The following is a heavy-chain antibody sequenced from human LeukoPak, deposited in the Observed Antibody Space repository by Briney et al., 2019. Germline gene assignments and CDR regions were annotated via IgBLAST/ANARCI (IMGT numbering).Heavy chain of an antibody. CDR2: ISSSSSYI. D-gene: IGHD2-2*01. J-gene: IGHJ4*02. V-gene: IGHV3-21*01. CDR1: GFTFSSCS. CDR3: ARGRGSTSLLFDY. Sequence: GGSLRLSCAASGFTFSSCSMNWARQAPGKGLEWVPSISSSSSYIYYADSVKGRFTISRDNAKNSLYLQMNSLRAEDTAVYYCARGRGSTSLLFDYWGQGALVTVSS.